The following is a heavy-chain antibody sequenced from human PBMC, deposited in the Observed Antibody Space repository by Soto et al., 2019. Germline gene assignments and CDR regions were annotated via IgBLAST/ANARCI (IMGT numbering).Heavy chain of an antibody. J-gene: IGHJ4*02. CDR1: GGSINTATHS. V-gene: IGHV4-30-2*01. CDR3: ARGGGVTTPGDDY. D-gene: IGHD4-4*01. Sequence: QLQLQESGSGLVKPSQTLSLTCAVSGGSINTATHSWSWIRQPPGKGLEWIGYIYHSGSTYYNPSVKGRVTISIDKSNNQFSLRLSSVTAADTAVYYCARGGGVTTPGDDYWGQGILVTVSS. CDR2: IYHSGST.